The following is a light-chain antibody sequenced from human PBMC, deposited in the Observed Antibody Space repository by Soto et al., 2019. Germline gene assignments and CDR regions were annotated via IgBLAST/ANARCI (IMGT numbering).Light chain of an antibody. V-gene: IGLV2-14*01. CDR1: SSDVGGYNY. Sequence: QSVLTQPASVSGSPGQSITISCTGTSSDVGGYNYVSWYQQHPGKAPKLMIHDVSRRPSGVSNRFSGSKSGNTASLTISGLQAEDEADYYCNPYTGTSLYVFGTGTKVTVL. CDR2: DVS. J-gene: IGLJ1*01. CDR3: NPYTGTSLYV.